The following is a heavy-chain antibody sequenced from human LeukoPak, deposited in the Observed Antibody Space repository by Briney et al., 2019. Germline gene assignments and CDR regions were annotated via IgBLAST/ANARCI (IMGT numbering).Heavy chain of an antibody. CDR2: IDWDDDK. CDR3: ARSSMVRGVIISIYYGMDV. J-gene: IGHJ6*02. Sequence: EPGPTLVNPTQTLTLTCTFSGFSLSTSGMCVSWICQPPGKALEWLARIDWDDDKYYSTSLKTRLTISKDTSKNQVVLTMTSMDPVDTATYYCARSSMVRGVIISIYYGMDVWGQGTTVTVSS. D-gene: IGHD3-10*01. V-gene: IGHV2-70*11. CDR1: GFSLSTSGMC.